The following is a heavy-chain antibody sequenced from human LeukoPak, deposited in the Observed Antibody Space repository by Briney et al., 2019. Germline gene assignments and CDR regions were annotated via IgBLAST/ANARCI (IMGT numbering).Heavy chain of an antibody. CDR2: IYTSGST. D-gene: IGHD2-2*01. J-gene: IGHJ5*02. CDR1: GGSISSYY. V-gene: IGHV4-4*09. Sequence: SETLSLTCTVSGGSISSYYWSWIRQPPGKGLEWIGYIYTSGSTNYNPSLKSRVTISVDTSKNQFSLKLSSVTAADTAVYYCARDYPAFLDPWGQGTLVTVSS. CDR3: ARDYPAFLDP.